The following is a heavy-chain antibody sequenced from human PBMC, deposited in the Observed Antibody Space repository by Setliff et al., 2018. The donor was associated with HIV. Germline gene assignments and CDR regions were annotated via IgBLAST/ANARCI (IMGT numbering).Heavy chain of an antibody. CDR3: GRHPPTSDYNSNLILDY. J-gene: IGHJ4*02. Sequence: KTSETLSLTCSVSGTSVSSDYWSWSRHSPGKGLECIGYIFHTGTTNYSPSLKSRVTMSIDTSKHQFSLNLSAVTAADAAIYYCGRHPPTSDYNSNLILDYWGRGVLVTVSS. CDR2: IFHTGTT. CDR1: GTSVSSDY. D-gene: IGHD3-10*01. V-gene: IGHV4-59*02.